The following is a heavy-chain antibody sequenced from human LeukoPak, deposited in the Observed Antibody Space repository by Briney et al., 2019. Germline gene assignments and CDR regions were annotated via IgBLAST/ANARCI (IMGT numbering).Heavy chain of an antibody. V-gene: IGHV1-24*01. D-gene: IGHD3-10*01. CDR3: ATDLFMVLGARREENWFDP. CDR2: FNPEDGET. J-gene: IGHJ5*02. Sequence: ASVKVSCKVSGYTLTELSMHWVRQAPGKGLEWMGDFNPEDGETIYAQTFKGRVTMTEDTSTDTAYMELSSLRSEDTAVYYCATDLFMVLGARREENWFDPWGQGTLVTVSS. CDR1: GYTLTELS.